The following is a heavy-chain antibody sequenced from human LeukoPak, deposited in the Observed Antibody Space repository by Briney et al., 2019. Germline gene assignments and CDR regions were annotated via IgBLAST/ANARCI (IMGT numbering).Heavy chain of an antibody. Sequence: PGGSLRLSCAASGFTFSSYIMNWVRQAPGKGLEWVSSISSSSSYIYYADSVKGRFTISRDNAKNSLYLQMNSLRAEDTAVYYCARDGPTGYSSGWDFDYWGQGTLVTVSS. J-gene: IGHJ4*02. V-gene: IGHV3-21*01. CDR2: ISSSSSYI. CDR1: GFTFSSYI. D-gene: IGHD6-19*01. CDR3: ARDGPTGYSSGWDFDY.